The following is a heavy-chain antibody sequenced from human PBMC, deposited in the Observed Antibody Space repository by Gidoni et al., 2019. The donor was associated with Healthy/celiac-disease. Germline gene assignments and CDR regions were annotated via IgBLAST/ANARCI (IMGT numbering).Heavy chain of an antibody. CDR1: GGSISSYY. J-gene: IGHJ5*02. D-gene: IGHD6-6*01. V-gene: IGHV4-59*01. CDR2: IYYSGST. CDR3: ARIEYSSSAGIDP. Sequence: QVQLQESGPGLVKPSETLSLTCTVSGGSISSYYWGWIRQPPGKGLEWIWYIYYSGSTNYNPSIKSEVTISVDTSKNQCSLELSTVTDADAAVYYCARIEYSSSAGIDPWGQGTLVTVSS.